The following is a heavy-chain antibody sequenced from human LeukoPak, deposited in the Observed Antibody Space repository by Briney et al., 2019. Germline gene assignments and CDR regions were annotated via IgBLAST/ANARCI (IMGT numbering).Heavy chain of an antibody. CDR1: GFTFSDYY. V-gene: IGHV3-11*01. CDR2: ISSSGSTI. CDR3: ACVVRQQGYNAYFDY. D-gene: IGHD1-1*01. Sequence: GGSLRLSCAASGFTFSDYYMSWIRQAPGKGLEWVSYISSSGSTIYYADSVKGRFTISRDNAKNSLYLQMNSLRAEDTAVYYCACVVRQQGYNAYFDYWGQGTLVTVSS. J-gene: IGHJ4*02.